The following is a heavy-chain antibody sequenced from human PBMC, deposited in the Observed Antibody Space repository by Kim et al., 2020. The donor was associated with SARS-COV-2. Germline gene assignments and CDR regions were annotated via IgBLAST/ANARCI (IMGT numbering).Heavy chain of an antibody. V-gene: IGHV3-53*01. CDR2: IYIRGNT. Sequence: GGSLRLSCAAFGFFVNTNYMAWVRQAPRKGLEWVSAIYIRGNTYYADSVKGRFTISRDNSKNTVFLQMNSLRADDTAIYYCVRYDWNDTPIDYWGQGALVTVSS. D-gene: IGHD1-1*01. J-gene: IGHJ4*02. CDR3: VRYDWNDTPIDY. CDR1: GFFVNTNY.